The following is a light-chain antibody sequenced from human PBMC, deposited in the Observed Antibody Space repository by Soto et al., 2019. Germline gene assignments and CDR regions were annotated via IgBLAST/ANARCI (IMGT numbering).Light chain of an antibody. V-gene: IGKV3-20*01. CDR2: GAS. J-gene: IGKJ1*01. CDR3: QQYGSSGT. CDR1: HSMSNSN. Sequence: TVFTQSPGTLSLSPGDRATLSCRASHSMSNSNLAWYQPKPGQAPRLLIYGASNRATGIPDRLSGSGSGTDFTLPIRRLEPEDFAVYYCQQYGSSGTFGQGTKVDIK.